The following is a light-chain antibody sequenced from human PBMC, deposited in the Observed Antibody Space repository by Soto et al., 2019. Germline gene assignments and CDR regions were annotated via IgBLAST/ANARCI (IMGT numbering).Light chain of an antibody. V-gene: IGLV1-51*02. CDR1: SSNLGINF. J-gene: IGLJ1*01. CDR2: ENN. Sequence: QSVLTQPPSVSAAPEQKVTISCSGGSSNLGINFVSWYQQFLGAVPKLLIYENNKRPSGIPDRFSGAKSGMSATLDITGLQTGDEADYYCATWDGSLSAGVFGGGTKVTV. CDR3: ATWDGSLSAGV.